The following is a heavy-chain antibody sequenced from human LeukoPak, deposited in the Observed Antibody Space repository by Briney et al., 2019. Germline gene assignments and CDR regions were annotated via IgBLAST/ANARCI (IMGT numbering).Heavy chain of an antibody. Sequence: GGSLRLSCAASGFTFSGYGMHWVRQAPGKGLEWVAFVRYDSSNKYYADSVKGRFTVSRDNSKNMLYLQMNSLRAEDTAVYYCAYYHENEEPPTFWGQGTLVTVSS. CDR1: GFTFSGYG. V-gene: IGHV3-30*02. J-gene: IGHJ4*02. D-gene: IGHD1-1*01. CDR2: VRYDSSNK. CDR3: AYYHENEEPPTF.